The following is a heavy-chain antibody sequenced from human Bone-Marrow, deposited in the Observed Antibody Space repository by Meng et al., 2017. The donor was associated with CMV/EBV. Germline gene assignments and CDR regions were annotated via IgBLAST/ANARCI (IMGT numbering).Heavy chain of an antibody. CDR1: GFTFSSYG. Sequence: GESLKISCAASGFTFSSYGMHWVRQAPGKGLEWVAVISYDGSNKYYADSVKGRFTISRDNSKNTLYLQMNSLRAEDTAVYYCARDKDIVVVPAVTYYYYYGMDVWGQGTTVTVSS. D-gene: IGHD2-2*01. V-gene: IGHV3-30*19. CDR2: ISYDGSNK. J-gene: IGHJ6*02. CDR3: ARDKDIVVVPAVTYYYYYGMDV.